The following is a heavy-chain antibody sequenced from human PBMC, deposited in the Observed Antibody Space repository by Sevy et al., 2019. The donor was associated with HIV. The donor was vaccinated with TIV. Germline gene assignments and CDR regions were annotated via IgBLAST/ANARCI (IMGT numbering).Heavy chain of an antibody. J-gene: IGHJ4*01. CDR3: ARDGGYSIKWYPLY. CDR2: ISDEGTEP. D-gene: IGHD1-26*01. Sequence: GGSLRLSCAASGFAFSKHDMHWVRQAPGKGLEWVAVISDEGTEPFSAASVEGRFTISRDNSKNMLSLQINSLKPEDTAVYYCARDGGYSIKWYPLYWGHGTLVTVSS. V-gene: IGHV3-30-3*01. CDR1: GFAFSKHD.